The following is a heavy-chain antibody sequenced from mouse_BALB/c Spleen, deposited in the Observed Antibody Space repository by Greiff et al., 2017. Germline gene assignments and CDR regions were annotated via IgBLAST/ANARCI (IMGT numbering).Heavy chain of an antibody. V-gene: IGHV14-4*02. Sequence: EVKLQESGAELVRSGASVKLSCTASGFNIKDYYMHWVKQRPEQGLEWIGWIDPENGDTEYAPKFQGKATMTADTSSNTAYLQLSSLTSEDTAVYYCNNRYDAKAMDYWGQGTSVTVSS. CDR2: IDPENGDT. CDR1: GFNIKDYY. J-gene: IGHJ4*01. CDR3: NNRYDAKAMDY. D-gene: IGHD2-14*01.